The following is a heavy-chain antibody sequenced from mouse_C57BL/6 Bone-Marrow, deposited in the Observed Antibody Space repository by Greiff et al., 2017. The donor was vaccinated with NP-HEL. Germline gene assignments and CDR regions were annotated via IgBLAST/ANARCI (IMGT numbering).Heavy chain of an antibody. J-gene: IGHJ2*01. CDR1: GYTFTDYY. CDR3: ARSEHYGSSHVDDA. Sequence: VQLKESGPVLVKPGASVKMSCKASGYTFTDYYMNWVKQSHGKSLEWIGVINPYNGGTSYNQKFKGKATLTVDKTSRTAYMELNSLTSEDSAVYYCARSEHYGSSHVDDAWGQGTTLTVSS. V-gene: IGHV1-19*01. CDR2: INPYNGGT. D-gene: IGHD1-1*01.